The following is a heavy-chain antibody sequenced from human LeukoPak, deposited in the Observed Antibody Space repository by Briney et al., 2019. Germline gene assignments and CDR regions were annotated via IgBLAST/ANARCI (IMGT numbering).Heavy chain of an antibody. CDR3: ARWVPGGNNWFDP. J-gene: IGHJ5*02. CDR1: VCSISSYY. CDR2: IYYNGST. D-gene: IGHD3-10*01. V-gene: IGHV4-59*08. Sequence: PSETLSLTCTVSVCSISSYYWSWLRQPPGKGRAWMGYIYYNGSTNYNPSLKSRVTISVDTSKNQFSLKLSSVTAADTAVYYCARWVPGGNNWFDPWGQGTLVTVSS.